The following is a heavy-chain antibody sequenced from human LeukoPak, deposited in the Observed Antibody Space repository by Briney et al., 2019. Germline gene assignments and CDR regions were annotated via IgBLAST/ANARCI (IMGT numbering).Heavy chain of an antibody. Sequence: PSETLSLTCIVSGYSISTDYYWGWIRQPPGKGLEWIGEINHSGSTNYNPSLKSRVTISVDTSKNQFSLKLSSVTAADTAVYYCARFFKGSSKGNHNWFDPWGQGTLVTVSS. D-gene: IGHD6-13*01. CDR2: INHSGST. CDR3: ARFFKGSSKGNHNWFDP. V-gene: IGHV4-38-2*02. CDR1: GYSISTDYY. J-gene: IGHJ5*02.